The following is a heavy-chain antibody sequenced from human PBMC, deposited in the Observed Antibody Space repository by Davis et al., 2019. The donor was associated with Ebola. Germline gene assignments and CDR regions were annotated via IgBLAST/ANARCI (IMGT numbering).Heavy chain of an antibody. D-gene: IGHD3-16*02. J-gene: IGHJ6*02. CDR3: ARDPRNYVWGSYRTYGMDV. CDR1: GFTFSSYG. Sequence: GESLKISCAASGFTFSSYGMHWVRQAPGKGLEWVAVIWYDGSNKYYADSVKGRFTISRDNSKNTLYLQMNSLRAEDTAVYYCARDPRNYVWGSYRTYGMDVWGQGTTVTVSS. V-gene: IGHV3-33*01. CDR2: IWYDGSNK.